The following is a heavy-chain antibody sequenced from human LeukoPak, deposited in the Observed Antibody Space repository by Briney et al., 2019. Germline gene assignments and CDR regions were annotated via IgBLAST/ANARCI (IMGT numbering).Heavy chain of an antibody. Sequence: PSETLSLTCTVDGYSITSGYNWAWIRQPPGKVLEWIGIIYHSGSAYYNPSIKSRVTISVDTSKNQYSLKLISVTAADTAVYYCVRYCSSTTCYTRAVDYWGQGTLVTVSS. CDR3: VRYCSSTTCYTRAVDY. J-gene: IGHJ4*02. V-gene: IGHV4-38-2*02. CDR1: GYSITSGYN. CDR2: IYHSGSA. D-gene: IGHD2-2*02.